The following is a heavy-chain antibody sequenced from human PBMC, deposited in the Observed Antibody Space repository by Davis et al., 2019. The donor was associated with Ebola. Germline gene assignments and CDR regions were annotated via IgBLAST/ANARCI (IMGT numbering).Heavy chain of an antibody. Sequence: GESLKISCAASGFTFSSYWMSWVRQAPGKGLEWVANIKQDGSEKYYVDSVKGRFTISRDNAKNSLYLQMNSLRAEDTAVYYCARGYYDSSGYYYVPPPLDYWGQGTLVTVSS. V-gene: IGHV3-7*01. CDR3: ARGYYDSSGYYYVPPPLDY. D-gene: IGHD3-22*01. CDR2: IKQDGSEK. J-gene: IGHJ4*02. CDR1: GFTFSSYW.